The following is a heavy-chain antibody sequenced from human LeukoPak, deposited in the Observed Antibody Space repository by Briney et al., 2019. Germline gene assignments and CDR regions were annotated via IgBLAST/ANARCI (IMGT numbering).Heavy chain of an antibody. V-gene: IGHV3-64*01. CDR3: ARGFRYYGSGIDY. CDR2: ISTNGGST. J-gene: IGHJ4*02. CDR1: GFTFSEYS. Sequence: GGSLRLSCAASGFTFSEYSMHWVRQAPGKGLKYVSAISTNGGSTYYANSVKGRFTISRDDRKNTVDLQMGSLRPEDMAVYYCARGFRYYGSGIDYWGQGTLVTVPS. D-gene: IGHD3-10*01.